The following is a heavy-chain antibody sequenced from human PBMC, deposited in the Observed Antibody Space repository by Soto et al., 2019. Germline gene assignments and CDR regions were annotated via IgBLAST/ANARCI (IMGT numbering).Heavy chain of an antibody. Sequence: GSLRLSCAASGXTFSSYAMAWVRQAPGRGLELVSSIIGGGGSTYYADSVKGRFTISKDNSKNTLYVQMNSLICGCTAVYYFSKYDSNSYYGQVFDYWGQGTLVTVS. V-gene: IGHV3-23*01. CDR3: SKYDSNSYYGQVFDY. J-gene: IGHJ4*02. CDR1: GXTFSSYA. D-gene: IGHD6-13*01. CDR2: IIGGGGST.